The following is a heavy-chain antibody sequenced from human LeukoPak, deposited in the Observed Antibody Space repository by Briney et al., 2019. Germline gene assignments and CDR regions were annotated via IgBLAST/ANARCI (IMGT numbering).Heavy chain of an antibody. Sequence: GGSLRLSCAASGFTFMSYAMSWVRQAPGKGLEWGSAISGSGGSTYYADSVKGRFTISRDNSKNTLYLQMNTLRAEETPVYYCAKDHSVLLWFGELAEPAFDCGGQGTLVTVSS. V-gene: IGHV3-23*01. CDR2: ISGSGGST. CDR1: GFTFMSYA. CDR3: AKDHSVLLWFGELAEPAFDC. D-gene: IGHD3-10*01. J-gene: IGHJ4*02.